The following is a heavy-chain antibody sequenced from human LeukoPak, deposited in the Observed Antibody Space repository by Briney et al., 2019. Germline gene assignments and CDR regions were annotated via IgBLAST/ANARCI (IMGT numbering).Heavy chain of an antibody. CDR3: ARGGYYDSSGSFDP. CDR2: INPSGASK. D-gene: IGHD3-22*01. CDR1: GYTFSMYY. V-gene: IGHV1-46*01. Sequence: GASVRVSSKASGYTFSMYYIHWVRETPGQGVERMGIINPSGASKSYAQKFQGRVTMTSDTSTSTVYMELTSLRYDDTAVYYCARGGYYDSSGSFDPWGQGTLVTVSS. J-gene: IGHJ5*02.